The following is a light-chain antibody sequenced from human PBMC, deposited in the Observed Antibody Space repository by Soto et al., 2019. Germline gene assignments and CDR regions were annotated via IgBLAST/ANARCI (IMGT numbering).Light chain of an antibody. V-gene: IGKV1-33*01. CDR3: QQYDNLTLN. CDR2: DAS. J-gene: IGKJ4*01. Sequence: DIQMTQSPSSLSASVGDRVTITCQASQDISNYLNWYQQKPGKAPKLLIYDASNLETGVPSRFSGTGSGTDFTFTISSLQPEDIATYYCQQYDNLTLNFGAGTKVAIK. CDR1: QDISNY.